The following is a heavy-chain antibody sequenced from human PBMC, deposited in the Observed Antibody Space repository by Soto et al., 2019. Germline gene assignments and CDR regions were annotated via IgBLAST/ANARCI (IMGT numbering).Heavy chain of an antibody. CDR2: TYYRSKWSS. J-gene: IGHJ4*02. CDR1: GDNVSTRSAA. Sequence: SQTLSLTCAISGDNVSTRSAAWLWIRQSPSRGLEWLGRTYYRSKWSSNYAVSVKSRITINPDTSKNQFSLQLRSVTPDDTFMYSCAINGYYLSQYGGQGILV. CDR3: AINGYYLSQY. V-gene: IGHV6-1*01. D-gene: IGHD3-3*01.